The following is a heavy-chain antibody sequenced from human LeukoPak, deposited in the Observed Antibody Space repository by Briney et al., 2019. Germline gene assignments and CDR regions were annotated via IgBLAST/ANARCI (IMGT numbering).Heavy chain of an antibody. J-gene: IGHJ4*02. CDR3: ARNKRLDYDFWSGYYLDY. Sequence: PSETLSLTCTVSGGSISTYYWSWIRQPPGKGLEWIGYIYYSGGTNHNPSLKSRVTISVDTSKNQFSLRLSSVTAADTAVYYCARNKRLDYDFWSGYYLDYWGQGTLVTVSS. CDR2: IYYSGGT. D-gene: IGHD3-3*01. V-gene: IGHV4-59*01. CDR1: GGSISTYY.